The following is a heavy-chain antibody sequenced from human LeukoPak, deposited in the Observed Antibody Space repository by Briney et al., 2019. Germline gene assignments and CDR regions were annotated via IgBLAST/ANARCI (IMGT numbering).Heavy chain of an antibody. CDR1: GITLSNYG. CDR2: IKQDGSEK. V-gene: IGHV3-7*01. D-gene: IGHD3-9*01. CDR3: ARGVLRYFDGDY. J-gene: IGHJ4*02. Sequence: GGSLRLSCAVSGITLSNYGMSWVRQAPGKGLEWVANIKQDGSEKYYVDSVKGRFTISRDNAKNSLYLQMNSLRAEDTAVYYCARGVLRYFDGDYGGQGTLVTVSS.